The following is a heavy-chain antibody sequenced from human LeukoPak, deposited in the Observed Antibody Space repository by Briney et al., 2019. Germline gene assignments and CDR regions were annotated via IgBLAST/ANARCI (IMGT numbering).Heavy chain of an antibody. CDR1: GYSFTSYW. CDR2: IYPGDSDT. D-gene: IGHD5-12*01. Sequence: GESLKIPCKGSGYSFTSYWIGWVRQMPGQGLEWMGIIYPGDSDTRYSPSFQGQVTISADKSISTAYLQWSSLKASDTAMYYCARRKDSGYDLGYFDYWGQGTLVTVSS. V-gene: IGHV5-51*01. CDR3: ARRKDSGYDLGYFDY. J-gene: IGHJ4*02.